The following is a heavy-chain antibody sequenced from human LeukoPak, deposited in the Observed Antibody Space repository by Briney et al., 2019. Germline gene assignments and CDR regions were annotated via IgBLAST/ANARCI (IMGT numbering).Heavy chain of an antibody. CDR2: INPSGGST. D-gene: IGHD3-22*01. Sequence: ASVKVSCKASGYTFTGYYMHWVRQAPGQGLEWMGIINPSGGSTSYAQKFQGRVTMTRDTSTSTVYMELSSLRSEDTAVYYCARDGGYYYDSSGYPTHFDYWGQGTLVTVSS. CDR3: ARDGGYYYDSSGYPTHFDY. V-gene: IGHV1-46*01. J-gene: IGHJ4*02. CDR1: GYTFTGYY.